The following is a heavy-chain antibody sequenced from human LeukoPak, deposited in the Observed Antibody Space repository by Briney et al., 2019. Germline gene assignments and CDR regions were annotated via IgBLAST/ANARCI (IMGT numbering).Heavy chain of an antibody. V-gene: IGHV3-74*01. J-gene: IGHJ4*02. CDR2: ILNDGGST. Sequence: HPGGSLRLSCAASGFTFNTYWMHWVRHAPGEGPVWVAHILNDGGSTSYADSVKGRFIISRDNAKNTLSLQMNSLRAEDTAVYYCVRHNYGYDYWGQGTPVTVSS. D-gene: IGHD5-18*01. CDR3: VRHNYGYDY. CDR1: GFTFNTYW.